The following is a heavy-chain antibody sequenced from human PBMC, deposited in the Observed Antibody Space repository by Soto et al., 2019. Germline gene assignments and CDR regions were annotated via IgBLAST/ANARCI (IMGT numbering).Heavy chain of an antibody. J-gene: IGHJ4*02. CDR2: ISSSSSYI. V-gene: IGHV3-21*01. CDR1: GFTFSSYS. Sequence: GGSLRLSCAASGFTFSSYSMNWVRQAPGKGLEWVSSISSSSSYIYYADSVKGRFTISRDNAKNSLYLQMNSLRAEDTAVYYCARAGSSGWDYYFDYWGQGTLVTVPS. CDR3: ARAGSSGWDYYFDY. D-gene: IGHD6-19*01.